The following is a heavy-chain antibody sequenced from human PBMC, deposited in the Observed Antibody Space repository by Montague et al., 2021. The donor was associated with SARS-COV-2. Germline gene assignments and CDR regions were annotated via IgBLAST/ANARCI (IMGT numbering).Heavy chain of an antibody. V-gene: IGHV4-59*08. CDR3: ARLGRGYSYAQSAFDI. CDR1: GGSFSSYY. Sequence: SETLSLTCAVYGGSFSSYYWSWIRQPPGKGLEWIGYIYYSGSTNYNPSLKSRVTISVDTSKNQFSLKLSSVTAADTAVYYCARLGRGYSYAQSAFDIWGQGTMVTVSS. D-gene: IGHD5-18*01. CDR2: IYYSGST. J-gene: IGHJ3*02.